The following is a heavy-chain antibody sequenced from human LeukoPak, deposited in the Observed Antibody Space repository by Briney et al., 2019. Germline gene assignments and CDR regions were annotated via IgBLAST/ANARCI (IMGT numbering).Heavy chain of an antibody. CDR3: ARDHKVKGLSSGWYVDAFDI. CDR2: ISSSSSTI. D-gene: IGHD6-19*01. CDR1: GFTFSSYE. V-gene: IGHV3-48*01. Sequence: GGSLRLSCAASGFTFSSYEMNWVRQAPGKGLEWVSYISSSSSTIYYADSVKGRFTISRDNAKNSLYLQMNSLRAEDTAVYYCARDHKVKGLSSGWYVDAFDIWGQGTMVTVSS. J-gene: IGHJ3*02.